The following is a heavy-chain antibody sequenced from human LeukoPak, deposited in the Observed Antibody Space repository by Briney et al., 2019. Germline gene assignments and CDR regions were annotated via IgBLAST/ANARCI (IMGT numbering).Heavy chain of an antibody. J-gene: IGHJ4*02. CDR3: AKGSYYDSSGSFHFDY. Sequence: PGGSLRLSCAASGSTFSSYAMSWVRQAPGKGLEWVSGISGSGDNTYYADSVKGRFTISRDNSKNTLYVQVNSLGTEDTAAYYCAKGSYYDSSGSFHFDYWGQGTLVTVSS. V-gene: IGHV3-23*01. CDR2: ISGSGDNT. D-gene: IGHD3-22*01. CDR1: GSTFSSYA.